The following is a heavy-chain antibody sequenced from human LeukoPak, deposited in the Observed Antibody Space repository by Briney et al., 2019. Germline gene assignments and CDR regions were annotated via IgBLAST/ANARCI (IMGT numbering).Heavy chain of an antibody. V-gene: IGHV3-13*01. CDR1: GFTLSTYD. CDR3: VRSFYGDHPY. J-gene: IGHJ4*02. Sequence: LTGGSLRLSCAASGFTLSTYDMHWVRQGPGEGLEWVAAVGTSGHTFYPDSVKGQFTISRENARNSVHLQMNSLRAGDTAVYYCVRSFYGDHPYWGQGTLVTVSS. D-gene: IGHD4-17*01. CDR2: VGTSGHT.